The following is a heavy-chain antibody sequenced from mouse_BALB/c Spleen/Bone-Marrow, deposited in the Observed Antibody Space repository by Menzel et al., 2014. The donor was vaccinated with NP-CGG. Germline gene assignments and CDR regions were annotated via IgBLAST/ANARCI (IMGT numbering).Heavy chain of an antibody. CDR2: INPGGGDI. CDR1: GYAFTNHL. Sequence: VQLQQSGGELVRPGTSVRVYCRAPGYAFTNHLIEWGKQWPGQGLEWIGVINPGGGDIFLNEQFKGKATLTADRYSSNAYMQLNSLTADDSAVYFCARRIRDYWGQGTTLTVSS. V-gene: IGHV1-54*01. CDR3: ARRIRDY. J-gene: IGHJ2*01.